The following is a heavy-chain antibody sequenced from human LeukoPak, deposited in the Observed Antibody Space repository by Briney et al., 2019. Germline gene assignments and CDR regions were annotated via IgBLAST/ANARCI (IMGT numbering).Heavy chain of an antibody. V-gene: IGHV4-31*03. CDR1: GGSISSGGYY. D-gene: IGHD5-18*01. Sequence: SETLSLTSTVSGGSISSGGYYWSWIRRHPGKGLEWIGYIYYSGSTYYNPSLKSRVTISVDTSKDQFSLKLSSVTAADTAVYYCARDVRGYSYGFSYWGQGTLVTVSS. J-gene: IGHJ4*02. CDR2: IYYSGST. CDR3: ARDVRGYSYGFSY.